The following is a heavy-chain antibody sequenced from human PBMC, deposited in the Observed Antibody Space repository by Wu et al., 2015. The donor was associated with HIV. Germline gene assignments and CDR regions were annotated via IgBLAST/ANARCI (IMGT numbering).Heavy chain of an antibody. CDR2: INPNSGGT. V-gene: IGHV1-2*02. Sequence: QVQLVQSGAEVKKPGASVKVSCKASGYTFTGYYMHWVRQAPGQGLEWMGWINPNSGGTNYAQKFQGRVTMTRDTSISTAYMELSRLRSDDTAVYYCARGESHAWGGRAARPVEYFQHWGQGTLVTVSS. J-gene: IGHJ1*01. CDR3: ARGESHAWGGRAARPVEYFQH. D-gene: IGHD6-6*01. CDR1: GYTFTGYY.